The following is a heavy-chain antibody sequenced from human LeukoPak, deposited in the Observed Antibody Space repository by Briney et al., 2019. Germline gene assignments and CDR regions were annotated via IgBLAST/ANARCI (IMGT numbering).Heavy chain of an antibody. CDR3: ARWAAGHYDS. V-gene: IGHV3-7*01. J-gene: IGHJ4*02. D-gene: IGHD1-26*01. CDR2: IKQDGSAN. CDR1: GFPISNYW. Sequence: KSGGSLRLSCSASGFPISNYWMSWVRQAPGKGLEWVASIKQDGSANSYLDALKGRITVSRDNADNSVYLQMSSLRVDDTAVYYCARWAAGHYDSWGQGTLVTVSS.